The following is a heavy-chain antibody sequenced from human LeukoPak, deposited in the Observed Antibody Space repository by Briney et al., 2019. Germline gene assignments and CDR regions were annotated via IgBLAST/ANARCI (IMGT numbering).Heavy chain of an antibody. CDR3: ANSLFTSATGTGRAFHI. D-gene: IGHD1-1*01. V-gene: IGHV3-23*01. Sequence: PGGSLRLSCAASEFTFSKFPMGWVRQAPGRGLEWVSAISASGDVTFHADSVRGRFTISRDNSKSTLFLQMNDLRVEDTAKFYCANSLFTSATGTGRAFHIWGQGTMVSVSS. CDR2: ISASGDVT. CDR1: EFTFSKFP. J-gene: IGHJ3*02.